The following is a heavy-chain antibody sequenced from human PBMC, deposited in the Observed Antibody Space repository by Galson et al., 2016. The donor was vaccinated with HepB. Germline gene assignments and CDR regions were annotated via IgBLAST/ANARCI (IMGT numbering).Heavy chain of an antibody. D-gene: IGHD4-23*01. Sequence: SLRLSCAASGFKFNDHFMNWFRQTPGKGLEWVSFITTTSSYTEYAESVKGRFTISRDNAKISLYLQINRLRAEDTAVYYCAASLDFGGLGDYWGQGTLVTVSS. V-gene: IGHV3-11*06. CDR1: GFKFNDHF. J-gene: IGHJ4*02. CDR2: ITTTSSYT. CDR3: AASLDFGGLGDY.